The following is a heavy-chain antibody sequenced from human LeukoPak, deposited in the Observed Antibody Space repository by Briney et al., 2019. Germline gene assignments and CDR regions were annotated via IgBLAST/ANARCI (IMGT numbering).Heavy chain of an antibody. J-gene: IGHJ3*02. CDR1: GFTFSSYS. CDR2: ISGSGSTT. V-gene: IGHV3-48*02. CDR3: ARDGGLGYCATTNCLGSFDI. Sequence: GGSLRLSCAAYGFTFSSYSMTWVRQAPGKGLEWVSYISGSGSTTFYADSVKGRFTISRDKAKKSLFLQMDSLRDEDTAVYYCARDGGLGYCATTNCLGSFDIWGRGTMVTVSS. D-gene: IGHD2-15*01.